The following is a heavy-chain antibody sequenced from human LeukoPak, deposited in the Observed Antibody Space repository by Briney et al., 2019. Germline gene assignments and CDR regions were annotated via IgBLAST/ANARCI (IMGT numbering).Heavy chain of an antibody. CDR2: IISSSLYI. CDR1: GFTLSTYS. D-gene: IGHD5-24*01. CDR3: AREGGGYNSPIDY. V-gene: IGHV3-21*01. J-gene: IGHJ4*02. Sequence: GGSLRLYCSASGFTLSTYSLNRVRQAPGKGLERVSSIISSSLYIYYKDSVKGRFTIYRDNAKNSLLLQMNSLEAHDTVFFYIAREGGGYNSPIDYWGEGGLVTVSS.